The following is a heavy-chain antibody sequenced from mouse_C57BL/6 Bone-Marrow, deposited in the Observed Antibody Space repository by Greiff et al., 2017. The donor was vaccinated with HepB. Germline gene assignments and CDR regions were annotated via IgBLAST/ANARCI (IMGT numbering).Heavy chain of an antibody. V-gene: IGHV1-55*01. CDR3: ARGQMGLRQAMDY. D-gene: IGHD2-4*01. J-gene: IGHJ4*01. CDR2: IYPGSGST. Sequence: QVQLKQPGAELVKPGASVKMSCKASGYTFTSYWITWVKQRPGQGLEWIGDIYPGSGSTNYNEKFKSKATLTVDTSSSTAYMQLSSLTSEDSAVYYCARGQMGLRQAMDYWGQGTSVTVSS. CDR1: GYTFTSYW.